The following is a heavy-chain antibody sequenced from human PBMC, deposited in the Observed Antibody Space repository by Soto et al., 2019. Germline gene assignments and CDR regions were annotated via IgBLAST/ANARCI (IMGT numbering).Heavy chain of an antibody. V-gene: IGHV1-18*01. CDR3: AREPGYDILNYMDV. CDR2: ISAYNGNT. D-gene: IGHD3-9*01. J-gene: IGHJ6*03. Sequence: GASVKVSCKASGYTFTSYGISWVRQAPGQGLEWMGWISAYNGNTNYAQKLQGRVTMTTDTSTSTAYMELRSLRSDDTAVYYCAREPGYDILNYMDVWGKGTTVTVSS. CDR1: GYTFTSYG.